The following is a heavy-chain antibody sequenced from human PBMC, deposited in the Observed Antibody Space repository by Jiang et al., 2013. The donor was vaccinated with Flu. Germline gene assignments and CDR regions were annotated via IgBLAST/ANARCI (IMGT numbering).Heavy chain of an antibody. CDR3: ASRGLGEWGASGH. V-gene: IGHV4-34*01. CDR1: VGPSVITT. J-gene: IGHJ4*02. Sequence: CAVYVGPSVITTGPGSASPQGRGWVDWEVTHSGTTNYNPSLKSRVTMSVDTSKNQFSLELRSVTAADTAVFYCASRGLGEWGASGHWGQGTLVTVPS. D-gene: IGHD3-10*01. CDR2: VTHSGTT.